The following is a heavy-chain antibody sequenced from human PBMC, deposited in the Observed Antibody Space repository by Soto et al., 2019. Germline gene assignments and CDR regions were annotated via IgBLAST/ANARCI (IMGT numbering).Heavy chain of an antibody. V-gene: IGHV3-66*01. CDR2: IFPDGST. CDR3: ARRALPHAFVDY. J-gene: IGHJ4*02. Sequence: EVQLMESGGGLVQPGGSLRLSCTVSGFTVSSNYMNWVRQAPGKGLEWVSVIFPDGSTYYTDSVRDRFTISRDNSQNTVSLQMNSLRAEDTAVYFCARRALPHAFVDYWGQGTLVTVSS. D-gene: IGHD2-15*01. CDR1: GFTVSSNY.